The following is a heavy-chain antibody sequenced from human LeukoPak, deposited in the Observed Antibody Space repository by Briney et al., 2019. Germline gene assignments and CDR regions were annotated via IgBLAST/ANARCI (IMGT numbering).Heavy chain of an antibody. D-gene: IGHD6-6*01. Sequence: SQTLSLTCTASGGSTNNESYYWSWIRQPAGKGLEWIGRIHPTGNTMCNPSLESRVTISIDTSKNQFSLKLSSVTAADTAVYYCASHYSRSGIDAFDIWGQGTVVTVSS. CDR1: GGSTNNESYY. V-gene: IGHV4-61*02. CDR2: IHPTGNT. J-gene: IGHJ3*02. CDR3: ASHYSRSGIDAFDI.